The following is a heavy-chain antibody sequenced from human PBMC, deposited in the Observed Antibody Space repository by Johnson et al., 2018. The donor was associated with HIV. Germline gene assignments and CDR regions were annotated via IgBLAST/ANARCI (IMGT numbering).Heavy chain of an antibody. Sequence: VQLVESGGGLVQPGGSLRLSCAASGFTLSRYDMNWVRQATGKGLEWVSAIGTACERNYPGSVKGRFTISRENAKNSLYLQMNSLRAGDTAVYYCARDGGFVGAFDIWGQGTMVIVSS. D-gene: IGHD3-16*01. CDR2: IGTACER. CDR1: GFTLSRYD. J-gene: IGHJ3*02. CDR3: ARDGGFVGAFDI. V-gene: IGHV3-13*05.